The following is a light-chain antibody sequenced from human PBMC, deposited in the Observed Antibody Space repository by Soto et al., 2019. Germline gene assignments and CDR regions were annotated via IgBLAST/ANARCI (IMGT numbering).Light chain of an antibody. Sequence: QSVLTQPASVSGSPGQSITISCTGTSSDVGNYNYVSWYQQYPGKAPQLMIFQVTNRASGVSDRFSGSKSGDTASLTISGLQAEDEADYYCSSYTTRSTLYVFGTGTKVTVL. CDR1: SSDVGNYNY. CDR2: QVT. V-gene: IGLV2-14*01. J-gene: IGLJ1*01. CDR3: SSYTTRSTLYV.